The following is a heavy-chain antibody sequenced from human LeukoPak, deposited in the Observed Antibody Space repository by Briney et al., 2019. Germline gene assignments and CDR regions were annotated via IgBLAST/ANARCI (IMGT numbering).Heavy chain of an antibody. CDR1: GFIFNNYA. Sequence: GGSLRLSCAGSGFIFNNYAMHWVRQPPGKGLERVSGISWNSGTIDYADSVRGRFTISRDNAKNSLYLQMDSLRVEDTAFYYCAKDNRRHYTSGPNPDSLHWGQGALVTVSS. CDR3: AKDNRRHYTSGPNPDSLH. J-gene: IGHJ4*02. D-gene: IGHD6-19*01. V-gene: IGHV3-9*01. CDR2: ISWNSGTI.